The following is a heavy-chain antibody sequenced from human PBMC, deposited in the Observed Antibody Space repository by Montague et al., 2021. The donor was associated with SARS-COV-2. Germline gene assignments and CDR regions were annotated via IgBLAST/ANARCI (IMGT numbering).Heavy chain of an antibody. J-gene: IGHJ6*02. CDR2: IFHSENT. V-gene: IGHV4-4*02. CDR1: GDSISSSHW. D-gene: IGHD3-9*01. Sequence: SETLSLTCAVSGDSISSSHWWTWFRQSPGKGLEWIGEIFHSENTNYNQPLKSRGIISLDMSKNQFSLPLTSVTAAGTAVYYCSRARGAKTYDLLTGYYINCYYAVDVWGPGTPVTVSS. CDR3: SRARGAKTYDLLTGYYINCYYAVDV.